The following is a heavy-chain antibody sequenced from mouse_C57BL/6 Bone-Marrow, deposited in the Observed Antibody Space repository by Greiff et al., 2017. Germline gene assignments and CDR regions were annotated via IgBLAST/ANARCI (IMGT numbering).Heavy chain of an antibody. V-gene: IGHV14-3*01. CDR3: ASPSYYDSSHYFDY. D-gene: IGHD1-1*01. J-gene: IGHJ2*01. CDR2: IVPANGNT. CDR1: GFNIKNTY. Sequence: VQLQQSVAELVRPGASVKLSCTASGFNIKNTYMHWVKQRPEQGLEWIGRIVPANGNTKYAPKFQGKATITADTSSNTAYLQLSSLTSEDTAIYYCASPSYYDSSHYFDYWGQGTTLTVSA.